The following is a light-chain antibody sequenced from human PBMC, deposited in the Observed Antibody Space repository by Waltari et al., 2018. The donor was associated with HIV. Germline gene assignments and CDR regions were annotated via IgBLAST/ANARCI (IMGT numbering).Light chain of an antibody. CDR2: AAA. Sequence: DIQMTQSPSSLSASVGDRVTITCRASQGSSNYLAWFQQKPGKVPKLLIYAAASLQAGVPSRFSGGGSGTDLTLTISSLQPEDVATYYCQKYNSDPPWTFGQGTKVELK. CDR1: QGSSNY. V-gene: IGKV1-27*01. CDR3: QKYNSDPPWT. J-gene: IGKJ1*01.